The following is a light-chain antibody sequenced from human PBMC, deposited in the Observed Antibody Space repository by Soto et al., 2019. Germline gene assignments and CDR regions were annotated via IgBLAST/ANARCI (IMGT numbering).Light chain of an antibody. V-gene: IGKV1-5*02. CDR1: QSISSW. J-gene: IGKJ1*01. Sequence: DIQMTQSPSTLSASVGDRVTIICRASQSISSWLAWYQQKPGKAPKLLIYDASSLQSGVPSRFSGSGSGTEFTLTIISLQPDDFATYYCQQYNSFSPETFGQGTKGDIK. CDR2: DAS. CDR3: QQYNSFSPET.